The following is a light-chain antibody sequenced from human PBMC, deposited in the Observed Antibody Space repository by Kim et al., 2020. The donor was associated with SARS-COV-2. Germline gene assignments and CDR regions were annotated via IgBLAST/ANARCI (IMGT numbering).Light chain of an antibody. J-gene: IGLJ3*02. CDR3: SSYTGSNSLV. CDR2: EVS. V-gene: IGLV2-8*01. CDR1: SSDIGGGHNY. Sequence: QSVTISCTGTSSDIGGGHNYVSWYQQHPGKAPKLMIFEVSQRPSGVPERFSGSKSGNTASLTVSGLQAEDEADYYCSSYTGSNSLVFGGGTQLTVL.